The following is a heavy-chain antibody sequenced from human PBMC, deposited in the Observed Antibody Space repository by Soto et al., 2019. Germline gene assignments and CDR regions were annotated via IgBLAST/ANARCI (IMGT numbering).Heavy chain of an antibody. V-gene: IGHV1-18*01. CDR3: VRGPSLGYFQY. D-gene: IGHD6-6*01. CDR1: GYTFTNYG. CDR2: ISGHNGDT. J-gene: IGHJ1*01. Sequence: QVQLVQSGAEVKKPGASVKVSCKASGYTFTNYGTSWVRQAPGQGLEYMGWISGHNGDTHSAQKVQGRVTLTTDTSTNTAYMALRSLRPDAPAVSYCVRGPSLGYFQYWGQGTLVTVSS.